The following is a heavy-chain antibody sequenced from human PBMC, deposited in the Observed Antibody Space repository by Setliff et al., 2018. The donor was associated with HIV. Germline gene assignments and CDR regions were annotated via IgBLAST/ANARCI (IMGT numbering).Heavy chain of an antibody. CDR1: GGSISSRSYY. J-gene: IGHJ3*02. Sequence: SETLSLTCTVSGGSISSRSYYWGWIRQPPGKGLEWIGSIYYSGSTYYNPSLKSRVTISVDTSKNQFSLKLSSVTAADTAVYYCARATPGYNYGSRHAFDIWGQGTKVTVSS. CDR2: IYYSGST. V-gene: IGHV4-39*01. CDR3: ARATPGYNYGSRHAFDI. D-gene: IGHD5-18*01.